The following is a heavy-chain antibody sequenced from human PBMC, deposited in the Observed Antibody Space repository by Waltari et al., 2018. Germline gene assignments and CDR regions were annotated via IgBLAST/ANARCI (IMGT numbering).Heavy chain of an antibody. V-gene: IGHV1-8*01. CDR2: MNPNSGNT. CDR1: GYTFTSYD. D-gene: IGHD3-3*01. J-gene: IGHJ4*02. Sequence: QVQLVQSGAEVKKPGASVKASCKASGYTFTSYDINWVRKATGKGLEWMGWMNPNSGNTGYAQKFQGRVTMTRNTSISTAYMELSSLRSEDTAVYYCASLTGYYDFWSGYPYWGQGTLVTVSS. CDR3: ASLTGYYDFWSGYPY.